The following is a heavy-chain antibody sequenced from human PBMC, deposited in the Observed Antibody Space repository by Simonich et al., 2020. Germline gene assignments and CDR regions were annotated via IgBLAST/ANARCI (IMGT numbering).Heavy chain of an antibody. D-gene: IGHD3-22*01. V-gene: IGHV3-23*01. CDR1: GFTFSSYA. Sequence: GGGLVQPGGSLRLSCAASGFTFSSYAMSWVRQAPGKGLEWVSAISGSGGSTYYADSVKGRFTIPRDNSKNTLYLQMNSLRAEDTAVYYCAKDLGERITMIVVVIDAFEIWGQGTMVTVSS. CDR3: AKDLGERITMIVVVIDAFEI. J-gene: IGHJ3*02. CDR2: ISGSGGST.